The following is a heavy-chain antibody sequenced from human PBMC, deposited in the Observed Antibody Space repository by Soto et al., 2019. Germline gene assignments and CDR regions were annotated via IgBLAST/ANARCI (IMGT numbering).Heavy chain of an antibody. D-gene: IGHD3-22*01. Sequence: PGGSLRLSCAASGFTFSSYGMHWVRQAPGKGLEWVAVISYDGSNKYYADSVKGRFTISRDNSKNTLYLQMNSLRAEDTAVYYCAKGPQYYYDSSGYYRAYYYYGMDVWGQGSTVTVSS. CDR3: AKGPQYYYDSSGYYRAYYYYGMDV. CDR1: GFTFSSYG. CDR2: ISYDGSNK. J-gene: IGHJ6*02. V-gene: IGHV3-30*18.